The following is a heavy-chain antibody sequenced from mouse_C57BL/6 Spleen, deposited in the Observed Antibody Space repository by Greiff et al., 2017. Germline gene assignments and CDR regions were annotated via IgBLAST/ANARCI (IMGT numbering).Heavy chain of an antibody. CDR1: GFNIKDDY. CDR2: FDPETGGT. J-gene: IGHJ1*03. CDR3: TTDHYASSDGYFEV. Sequence: EVQLQESGAELVRPGASVKLSCTASGFNIKDDYMHWVKQRPEQGLEWIGWFDPETGGTEYASKFQGKATITADTSSSTAYLQLSSLTSEDTAFYYCTTDHYASSDGYFEVWGTGTTVTVSS. D-gene: IGHD1-1*01. V-gene: IGHV14-4*01.